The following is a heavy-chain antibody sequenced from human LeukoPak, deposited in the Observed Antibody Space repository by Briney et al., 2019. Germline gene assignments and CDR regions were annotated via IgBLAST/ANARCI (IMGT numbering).Heavy chain of an antibody. CDR3: ARSRSRPLLPPLPKSQYYFDY. D-gene: IGHD2-21*01. Sequence: SETLSLTCTVSGGSISSYYWSWIRQPPGKGLEWIGYIYYSGSTNYNPSLTSRVTISVDTSKNQFSLKLSSVTAAATALYYCARSRSRPLLPPLPKSQYYFDYWGQGTLVTVSS. J-gene: IGHJ4*02. CDR2: IYYSGST. V-gene: IGHV4-59*12. CDR1: GGSISSYY.